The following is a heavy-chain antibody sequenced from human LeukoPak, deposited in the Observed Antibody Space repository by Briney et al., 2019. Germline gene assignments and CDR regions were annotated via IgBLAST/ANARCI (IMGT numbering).Heavy chain of an antibody. Sequence: AASVRVSCKASGYTFTVYYMHWVRQAPGQGREWVGWINPNSGGANYAQKFQGRVTMTRDTSISTAYMELSRLRSDDTAVYYCATDYGDYSYAFDIWGQGTMVTVSS. D-gene: IGHD4-17*01. CDR1: GYTFTVYY. CDR3: ATDYGDYSYAFDI. J-gene: IGHJ3*02. V-gene: IGHV1-2*02. CDR2: INPNSGGA.